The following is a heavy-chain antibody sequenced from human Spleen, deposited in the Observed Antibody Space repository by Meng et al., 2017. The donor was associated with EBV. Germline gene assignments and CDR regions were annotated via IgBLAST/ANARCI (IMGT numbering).Heavy chain of an antibody. CDR3: AGGPTAMVTYFDY. V-gene: IGHV4-30-2*01. D-gene: IGHD5-18*01. Sequence: QLQLQESGSGLVKPSQNLSLTCAVSCVSISSGGYSWSWIRQPPGKGLEWIGYMHHSGSTYNNPSLKSRVTISVDRSKNQFSLKLSSVTAADTAVYYCAGGPTAMVTYFDYWGQGTLVTASS. CDR2: MHHSGST. CDR1: CVSISSGGYS. J-gene: IGHJ4*02.